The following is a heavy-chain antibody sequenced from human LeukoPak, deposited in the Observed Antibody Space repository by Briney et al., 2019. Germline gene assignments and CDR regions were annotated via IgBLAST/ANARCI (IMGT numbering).Heavy chain of an antibody. CDR3: ARELRSSTIYYYGMDV. V-gene: IGHV1-18*01. J-gene: IGHJ6*02. CDR1: GYTFTRYG. D-gene: IGHD2-2*01. Sequence: PGASVKVSCKASGYTFTRYGISWVRQAPGQGLEWMGWINAYNGNTNYAQKLQGRVTMTTDTSTSTAYMELRSLRSDDTAVYYCARELRSSTIYYYGMDVWGQGTTVTVSS. CDR2: INAYNGNT.